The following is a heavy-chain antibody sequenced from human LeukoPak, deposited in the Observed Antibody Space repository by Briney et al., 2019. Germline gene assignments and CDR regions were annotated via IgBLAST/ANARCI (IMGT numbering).Heavy chain of an antibody. Sequence: PSETLSLTCTVSGGSISSYYWSWIRQPPGKGLEWIGYIYYSGSTNYNPSLKSRVTISVDTSKNQFSLKLSSVTAADPAAYFCANFIGYCSGGSFFRGAFGFWGQGTLVTVSS. D-gene: IGHD2-15*01. CDR2: IYYSGST. J-gene: IGHJ4*02. V-gene: IGHV4-59*01. CDR3: ANFIGYCSGGSFFRGAFGF. CDR1: GGSISSYY.